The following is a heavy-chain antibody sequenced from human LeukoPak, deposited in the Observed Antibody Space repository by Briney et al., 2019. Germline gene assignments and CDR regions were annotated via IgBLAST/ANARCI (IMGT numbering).Heavy chain of an antibody. CDR3: ARPRQDFYYYFGMDV. CDR1: GFSFSSYG. Sequence: PGGSLRLSCVASGFSFSSYGMHWVRQAPGKGLEWLAVISTEGGINKYYAESVKGRFTISRDDSKSTLYLQMNSLRTEDTGIYFCARPRQDFYYYFGMDVWGQGITVTVSS. V-gene: IGHV3-30*03. J-gene: IGHJ6*02. CDR2: ISTEGGINK.